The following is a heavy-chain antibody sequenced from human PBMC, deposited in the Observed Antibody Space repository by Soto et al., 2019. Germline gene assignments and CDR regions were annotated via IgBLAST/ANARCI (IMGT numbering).Heavy chain of an antibody. J-gene: IGHJ4*02. D-gene: IGHD6-19*01. CDR3: ARKQSSSGWYDFDY. V-gene: IGHV1-2*04. CDR2: INPNSGGT. CDR1: GYTFTGYY. Sequence: QVQLVQSGAEVKKPGASVKVSCKASGYTFTGYYMHWVRQAPGQGLECMGWINPNSGGTNYAQKFQGWVTMTRDTSISTAYMELSRLRSDDTAVYYCARKQSSSGWYDFDYWGQGTLVTVSS.